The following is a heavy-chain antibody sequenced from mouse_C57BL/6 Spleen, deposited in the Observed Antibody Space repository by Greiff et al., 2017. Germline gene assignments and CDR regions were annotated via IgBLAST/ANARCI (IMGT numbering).Heavy chain of an antibody. D-gene: IGHD2-3*01. CDR1: GFSLTSYG. CDR3: AKNGDDGYYGFAY. Sequence: QVQLQQSGPGLVQPSQSLSITCPVPGFSLTSYGVHWVRQPPGKGLEWLGVIWSGGSTDYNAAFISRLSISKDNSKSQVFFKMNSLQADDTAIYYCAKNGDDGYYGFAYWGQVTLVTVSA. CDR2: IWSGGST. J-gene: IGHJ3*01. V-gene: IGHV2-4*01.